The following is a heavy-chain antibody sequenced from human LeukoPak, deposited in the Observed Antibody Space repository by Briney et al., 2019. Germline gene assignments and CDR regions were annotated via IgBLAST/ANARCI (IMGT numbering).Heavy chain of an antibody. CDR2: ISYDGSNK. CDR3: AKGDAIGYYYYYMDV. D-gene: IGHD3-22*01. J-gene: IGHJ6*03. Sequence: GRSLRLSCAASGFTFSSYGMHWVRQAPGKGLEWVAVISYDGSNKYYADSVKGRFTISRDNSKNTLYLQMNSLRAEDTAVYYCAKGDAIGYYYYYMDVWGKGTTVTVSS. CDR1: GFTFSSYG. V-gene: IGHV3-30*18.